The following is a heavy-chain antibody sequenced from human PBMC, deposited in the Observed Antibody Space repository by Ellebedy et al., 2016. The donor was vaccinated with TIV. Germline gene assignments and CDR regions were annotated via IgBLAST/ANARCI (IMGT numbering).Heavy chain of an antibody. V-gene: IGHV3-23*01. CDR1: GFTFSSYA. Sequence: GESLKISXAASGFTFSSYAMSWVRQAPGKGLEWVSAISGSGGSTYYADSMKGRFTISRDNSKNTLYLQMNSLRAEDTAVYYCAKDVEWFQFSHFDYWGQGTLVTVSA. D-gene: IGHD3-3*01. CDR2: ISGSGGST. CDR3: AKDVEWFQFSHFDY. J-gene: IGHJ4*02.